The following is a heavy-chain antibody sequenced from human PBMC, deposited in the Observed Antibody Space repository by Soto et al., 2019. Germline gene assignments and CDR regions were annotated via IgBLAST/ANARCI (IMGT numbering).Heavy chain of an antibody. V-gene: IGHV3-23*01. CDR2: ISATGGGT. D-gene: IGHD3-10*01. CDR3: AKDRRGGGNSAFYFDF. CDR1: GFKFSNYA. J-gene: IGHJ4*02. Sequence: PGGSLRLSCAASGFKFSNYAMSWVRQAPGKGLEWVSLISATGGGTYYADSVKGRFTISRDNSHNTLYLRVHSLTAEDTAVYYCAKDRRGGGNSAFYFDFWGQGAQVTVSS.